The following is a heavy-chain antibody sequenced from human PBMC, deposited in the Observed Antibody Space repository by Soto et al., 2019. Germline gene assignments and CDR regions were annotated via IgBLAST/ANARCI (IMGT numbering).Heavy chain of an antibody. V-gene: IGHV4-34*01. D-gene: IGHD6-13*01. J-gene: IGHJ4*02. CDR3: ARVRGYSSSWYTV. Sequence: QVQLQQWGAGLLKPSETLSLTCAVYGGSFSGYYWSWIRQPPGKGLEWIGEINHSGSTHYNPSLKSPVTISVDTYKNQFSLKLSSVTAADTAVYYCARVRGYSSSWYTVWGQGTLVTVSS. CDR1: GGSFSGYY. CDR2: INHSGST.